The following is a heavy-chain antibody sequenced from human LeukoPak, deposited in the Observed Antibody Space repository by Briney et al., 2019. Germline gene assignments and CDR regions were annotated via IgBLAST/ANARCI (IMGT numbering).Heavy chain of an antibody. J-gene: IGHJ4*02. CDR3: AGYYGSGQWDN. V-gene: IGHV4-38-2*01. CDR2: TYNSGGS. Sequence: PSETLSLTCAVSGYSISSGYYWSWIRQPPGKGLEWIGYTYNSGGSSYSPSFKSRVTISTDTPRNQFFLRLTSVTAADTAVYYCAGYYGSGQWDNWGQGTLVTVSS. D-gene: IGHD3-10*01. CDR1: GYSISSGYY.